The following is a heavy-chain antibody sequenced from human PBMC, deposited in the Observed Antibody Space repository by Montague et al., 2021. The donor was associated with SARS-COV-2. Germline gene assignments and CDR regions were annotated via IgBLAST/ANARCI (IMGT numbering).Heavy chain of an antibody. Sequence: SETLSLTCSVSGGSISSYYWNWIRQSPGQGLEWIGYIYHSCIADYNPSLKSRVTISVDISKNQFSLQLNSVTAADAAVYYCARTGYDCDDCLDPWGLGTLVTASS. J-gene: IGHJ5*02. CDR2: IYHSCIA. CDR3: ARTGYDCDDCLDP. V-gene: IGHV4-59*12. CDR1: GGSISSYY. D-gene: IGHD1-20*01.